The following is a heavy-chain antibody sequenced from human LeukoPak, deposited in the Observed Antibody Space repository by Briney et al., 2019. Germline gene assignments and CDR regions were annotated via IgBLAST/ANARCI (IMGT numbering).Heavy chain of an antibody. V-gene: IGHV3-23*01. CDR3: AKDSTTGMAFDY. CDR2: ISGSGGST. CDR1: GFTFSSYA. J-gene: IGHJ4*02. D-gene: IGHD1-1*01. Sequence: GGSLRLSCAASGFTFSSYAMSWVRQPPGKGLEWVSAISGSGGSTYYADSVKGRFTTSRDNSKNTLYLQMNSLRAEDTAVYYCAKDSTTGMAFDYWGQGTLVTVSS.